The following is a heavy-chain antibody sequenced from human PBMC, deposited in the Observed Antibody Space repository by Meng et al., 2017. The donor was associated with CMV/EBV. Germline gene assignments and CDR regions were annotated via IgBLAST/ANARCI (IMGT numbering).Heavy chain of an antibody. D-gene: IGHD4-23*01. V-gene: IGHV3-7*01. Sequence: GESLKISCAASGFTFSSYWMSWVRQAPGKGLEWVANIKQDGSEKYYVDSVKGRFTISRDNAKNSLYLQMNSLRAEDTAVYYWARDSRRGNSDPELYYWGQGTLVTVSS. J-gene: IGHJ4*02. CDR1: GFTFSSYW. CDR3: ARDSRRGNSDPELYY. CDR2: IKQDGSEK.